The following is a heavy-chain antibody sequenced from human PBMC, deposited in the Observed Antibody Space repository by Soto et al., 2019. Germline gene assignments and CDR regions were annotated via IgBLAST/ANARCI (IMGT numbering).Heavy chain of an antibody. Sequence: EVQLVESGGSVIRPGGSLRLCCAASGFAFQNHGMAWVRQVPGKGLEWVAGISGSGVNAGYADSVKGRFTISRDNGDNSLYLEINNLGVEDTALYHCARKPHWQYWYFDLWGRGTLVTVYS. D-gene: IGHD1-1*01. CDR2: ISGSGVNA. J-gene: IGHJ2*01. V-gene: IGHV3-20*01. CDR3: ARKPHWQYWYFDL. CDR1: GFAFQNHG.